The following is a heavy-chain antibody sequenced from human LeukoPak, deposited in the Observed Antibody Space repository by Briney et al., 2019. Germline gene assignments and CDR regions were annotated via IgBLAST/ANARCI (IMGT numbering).Heavy chain of an antibody. CDR2: IWYDGSNK. Sequence: PGGSLRPSCAASGFTFSSYGMHWVRQAPGKGLEWVAVIWYDGSNKYYADSVKGRFTISGDNSKNTLYLQMNSLRAEDTAVYYCARSWYSSPLVDYWGQGTLVTVSS. CDR1: GFTFSSYG. V-gene: IGHV3-33*01. J-gene: IGHJ4*02. CDR3: ARSWYSSPLVDY. D-gene: IGHD6-13*01.